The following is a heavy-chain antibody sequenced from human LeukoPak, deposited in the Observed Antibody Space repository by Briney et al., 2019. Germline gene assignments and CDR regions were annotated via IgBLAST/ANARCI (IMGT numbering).Heavy chain of an antibody. J-gene: IGHJ4*02. CDR2: IYYSGST. CDR3: ARGDELFDY. D-gene: IGHD3-10*01. V-gene: IGHV4-59*01. CDR1: GGSISSSY. Sequence: PSETLSLTCTVSGGSISSSYWSWIRQPPGKGLEWIGYIYYSGSTNYNPSLKSRVTISVDTSKDQSSLKLSSVTAADTAVYYCARGDELFDYWGQGTLVTVSS.